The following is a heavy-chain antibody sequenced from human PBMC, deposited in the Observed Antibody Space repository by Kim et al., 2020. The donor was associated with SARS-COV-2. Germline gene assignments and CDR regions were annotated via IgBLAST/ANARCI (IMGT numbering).Heavy chain of an antibody. CDR2: ISWNSGSI. CDR3: AREGGYYGSGSYRSMYNWFDP. Sequence: GGSLRLSCAASGFTFDDYAMHWVRQAPGKGLEWVSGISWNSGSIGYADSVKGRFTISRDNAKNSLYLQMNSLRAEDTALYYCAREGGYYGSGSYRSMYNWFDPWGQGTLVTVSS. J-gene: IGHJ5*02. D-gene: IGHD3-10*01. V-gene: IGHV3-9*01. CDR1: GFTFDDYA.